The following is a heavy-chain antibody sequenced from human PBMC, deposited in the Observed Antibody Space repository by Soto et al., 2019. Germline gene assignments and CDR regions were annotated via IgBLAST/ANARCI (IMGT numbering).Heavy chain of an antibody. Sequence: PSETLSLTCAVYGGSFSGYYWSWIRQPPGKGLEWIGEINHSGSTNYNPSLKSRVTISVDTSKNQFSLKLSSVTAADTAVYYCARGPDIVAGGNWFDPWGQGTLVTVSS. CDR1: GGSFSGYY. J-gene: IGHJ5*02. CDR2: INHSGST. CDR3: ARGPDIVAGGNWFDP. V-gene: IGHV4-34*01. D-gene: IGHD2-15*01.